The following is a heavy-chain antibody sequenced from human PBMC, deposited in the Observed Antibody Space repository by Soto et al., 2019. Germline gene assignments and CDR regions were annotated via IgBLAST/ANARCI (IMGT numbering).Heavy chain of an antibody. Sequence: HPGGSLRLSCAASGFTFSSYAMSWVRQAPGKGLEWVSAISGSGGSTYYAESVKGRFTISRDNSKNTLYLQMNSLRAEDTAVYYCAKAKDSSSWYPVYFQHWGQGTLVTVSS. J-gene: IGHJ1*01. CDR1: GFTFSSYA. CDR3: AKAKDSSSWYPVYFQH. D-gene: IGHD6-13*01. CDR2: ISGSGGST. V-gene: IGHV3-23*01.